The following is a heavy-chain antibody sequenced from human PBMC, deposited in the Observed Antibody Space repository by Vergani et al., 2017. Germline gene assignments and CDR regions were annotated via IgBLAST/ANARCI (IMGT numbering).Heavy chain of an antibody. J-gene: IGHJ4*02. D-gene: IGHD3-3*01. CDR1: GGSFSGYY. V-gene: IGHV4-59*10. CDR2: IYTSGST. Sequence: QVQLQQWGAGLLKPSETLSLTCAVYGGSFSGYYWSWIRQPPGKGLEWIGRIYTSGSTNYNPSLKSRVTMSVDTSKNQFSLKLSSVTAADTAVYYCAREPTRITIFGVVIQDYFDYWGQGTLVTVSS. CDR3: AREPTRITIFGVVIQDYFDY.